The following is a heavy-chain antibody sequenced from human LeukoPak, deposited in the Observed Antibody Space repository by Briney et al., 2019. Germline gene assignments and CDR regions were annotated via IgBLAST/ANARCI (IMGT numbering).Heavy chain of an antibody. CDR1: GFTFSSYA. CDR3: AKDRSPYYDSGYFDY. V-gene: IGHV3-23*01. J-gene: IGHJ4*02. Sequence: PGGSLRLSCAASGFTFSSYAMSWVRQAPGKGPEWVSAISGSGGGTYYADSVKGRFTISRDNSKNTLYLQMNSLRAEDTAVYYCAKDRSPYYDSGYFDYWGQGTLGTVSS. CDR2: ISGSGGGT. D-gene: IGHD3-22*01.